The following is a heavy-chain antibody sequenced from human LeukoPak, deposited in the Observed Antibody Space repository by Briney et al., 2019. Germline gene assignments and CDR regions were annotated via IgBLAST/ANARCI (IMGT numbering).Heavy chain of an antibody. CDR3: ARSHTATDFPLNDY. V-gene: IGHV3-7*01. D-gene: IGHD1-14*01. J-gene: IGHJ4*02. CDR1: GFTFSSYW. Sequence: GGCLRLSCAASGFTFSSYWMSWVRQAPGKGLEWVANIKQDGSEKYYVDSVKGRFTISRDNARNSLYVQMNSLRPEDTAVYYCARSHTATDFPLNDYWGQGTLVTVSS. CDR2: IKQDGSEK.